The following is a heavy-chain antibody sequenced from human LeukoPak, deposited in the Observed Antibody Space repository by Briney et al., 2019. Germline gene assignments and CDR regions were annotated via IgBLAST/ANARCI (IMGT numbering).Heavy chain of an antibody. CDR3: AKGVRSGTYYNCFDP. Sequence: GGSLRLSCAASGFPFSSYTMNWVRQTPGKGLEGVSSISSSSSYMYFVESVEGRFTISRDNGKNSLYLQMTSLRTEDTALYYCAKGVRSGTYYNCFDPWGQGTLVTVSS. J-gene: IGHJ5*02. V-gene: IGHV3-21*04. D-gene: IGHD1-26*01. CDR1: GFPFSSYT. CDR2: ISSSSSYM.